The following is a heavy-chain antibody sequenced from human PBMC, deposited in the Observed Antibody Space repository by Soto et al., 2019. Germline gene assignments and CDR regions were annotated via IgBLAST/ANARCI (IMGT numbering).Heavy chain of an antibody. CDR2: ISTSGGRT. Sequence: EGQLLESGGGLVQPGGSLRLSCAASGFSFSSYAMSWVRQVPGKGLEWVSGISTSGGRTFYADSVKGRFTISRDNFENKLYFQMNSLRGEDTALYYCAKGQYTNTVWGQGTTVTVSS. V-gene: IGHV3-23*01. D-gene: IGHD6-6*01. J-gene: IGHJ6*02. CDR3: AKGQYTNTV. CDR1: GFSFSSYA.